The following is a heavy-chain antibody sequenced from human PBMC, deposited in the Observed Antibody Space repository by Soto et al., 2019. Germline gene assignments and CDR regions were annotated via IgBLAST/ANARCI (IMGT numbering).Heavy chain of an antibody. CDR3: ARTTGKAIAARQEYGMVV. D-gene: IGHD6-6*01. V-gene: IGHV1-18*04. CDR2: ISAYNGNT. CDR1: GYTFTSYG. Sequence: ASVKVSCKASGYTFTSYGISWVRQAPGQGLEWMGWISAYNGNTNYAQKLQGRVTMTTDTSTSTAYMELRSLRSDDTAVYYCARTTGKAIAARQEYGMVVWGQGTTVTVSS. J-gene: IGHJ6*02.